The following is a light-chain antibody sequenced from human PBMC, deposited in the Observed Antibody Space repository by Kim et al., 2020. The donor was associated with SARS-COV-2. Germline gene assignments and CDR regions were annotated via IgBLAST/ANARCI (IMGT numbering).Light chain of an antibody. J-gene: IGKJ5*01. CDR1: QVIDNY. V-gene: IGKV1-16*02. CDR2: GVS. CDR3: QQYDTYPPT. Sequence: ASVGDRVTITCRASQVIDNYLAWFQQKPGEAPKSLIYGVSKLQRGVPSKFSGSGSGTEFTLTISSLQPEDVATYYCQQYDTYPPTFGQGTRLEIK.